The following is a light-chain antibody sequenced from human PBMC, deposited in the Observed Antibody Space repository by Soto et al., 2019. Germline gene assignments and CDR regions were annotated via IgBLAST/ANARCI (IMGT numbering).Light chain of an antibody. J-gene: IGLJ2*01. Sequence: QSVLTQPPSASGTPGQRVTSYCSGSSSNIGSHYVYWYQQLPGTAPKLLIYSNNERPSGVPDRFSGSKSGTSVSLAISGLRSEDEADYYCAAWEASLSGVVFGGGTKLTVL. V-gene: IGLV1-47*02. CDR2: SNN. CDR3: AAWEASLSGVV. CDR1: SSNIGSHY.